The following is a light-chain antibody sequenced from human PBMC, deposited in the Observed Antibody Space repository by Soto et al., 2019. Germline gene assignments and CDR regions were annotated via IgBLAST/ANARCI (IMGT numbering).Light chain of an antibody. CDR2: DAS. Sequence: IVLTHSPGTLSFSPGYRSTIYFRASQSVSSYLAWYQQKPGQAPRLLIYDASNRATGIPARFSGSGSGTDFTLTISSLEPEDFAVYYCQQRSNWLTFGGGTRLEIK. CDR3: QQRSNWLT. V-gene: IGKV3-11*01. CDR1: QSVSSY. J-gene: IGKJ5*01.